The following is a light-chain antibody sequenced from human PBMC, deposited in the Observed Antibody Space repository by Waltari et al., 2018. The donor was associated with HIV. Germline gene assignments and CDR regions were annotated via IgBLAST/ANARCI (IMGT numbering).Light chain of an antibody. Sequence: QSALTQPASVSGSPGQSITISCTGTSSDVGGYKYVSWYQQYPGKAPNLIIYDVTNRPSGVSNRFSGSKSGNTASLTISGLQAEDEADYYCCSYTSSITGRVFGTGTKVTVL. CDR3: CSYTSSITGRV. CDR1: SSDVGGYKY. CDR2: DVT. V-gene: IGLV2-14*03. J-gene: IGLJ1*01.